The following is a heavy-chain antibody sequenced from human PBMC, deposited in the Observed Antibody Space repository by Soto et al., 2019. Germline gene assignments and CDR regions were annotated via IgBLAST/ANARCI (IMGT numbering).Heavy chain of an antibody. CDR1: GFTFSSYG. CDR2: IWYDGSNK. J-gene: IGHJ6*02. Sequence: QVQLVESGGGVVQPGRSLRLSCAASGFTFSSYGMHWVRQAPGKGLEWVAVIWYDGSNKYYADSVKGRFTISRDNSKNTLYLQMNSLRAEDTAVYYCARAGTGWPQLEGGYYGMDVWGQGTTVTVSS. D-gene: IGHD3-3*01. V-gene: IGHV3-33*01. CDR3: ARAGTGWPQLEGGYYGMDV.